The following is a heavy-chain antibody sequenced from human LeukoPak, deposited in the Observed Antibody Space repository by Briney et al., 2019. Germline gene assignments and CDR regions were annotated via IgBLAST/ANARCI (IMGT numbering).Heavy chain of an antibody. J-gene: IGHJ4*02. CDR2: IYYSGST. V-gene: IGHV4-39*01. CDR3: ARLGYDFWSGY. CDR1: GGSISSSSYY. Sequence: SETLSLTCTVSGGSISSSSYYWGWIRQPPGKGLEWIGSIYYSGSTYYNPSLKSRVTISVDTSKNQFSLKLSSVTAADTAVYYCARLGYDFWSGYWGQGTLVTVSS. D-gene: IGHD3-3*01.